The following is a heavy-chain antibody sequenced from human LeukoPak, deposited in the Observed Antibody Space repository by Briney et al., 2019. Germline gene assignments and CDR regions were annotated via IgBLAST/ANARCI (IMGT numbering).Heavy chain of an antibody. J-gene: IGHJ4*02. CDR3: ARPSLSSDYFDY. Sequence: PSETLSLTCAVSGGSISSSYYWGWIRQPPGKGLEWIGYIYYSGSTYYNPSLKSRVTISVDTSKNQFSLKLSSVTAADTAVYYCARPSLSSDYFDYWGQGTLVTVSS. V-gene: IGHV4-30-4*08. CDR1: GGSISSSYY. CDR2: IYYSGST. D-gene: IGHD6-6*01.